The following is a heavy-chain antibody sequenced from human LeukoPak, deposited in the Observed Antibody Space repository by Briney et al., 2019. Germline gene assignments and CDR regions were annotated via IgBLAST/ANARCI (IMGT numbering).Heavy chain of an antibody. V-gene: IGHV3-74*01. D-gene: IGHD3-16*01. Sequence: GGSLTLSCAASGFTFSNYWMHWVRQAPGQGLVWVSRINSDGSFTSYADSVKGRFTISRDNAKNTLYLQMNSLRAEDTAVYYCTRDTFGGDDFWGQGTLVTVSS. CDR1: GFTFSNYW. CDR3: TRDTFGGDDF. J-gene: IGHJ4*02. CDR2: INSDGSFT.